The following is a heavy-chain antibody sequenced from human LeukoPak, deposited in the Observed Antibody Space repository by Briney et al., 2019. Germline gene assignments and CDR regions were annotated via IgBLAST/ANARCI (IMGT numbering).Heavy chain of an antibody. CDR2: INHSGST. V-gene: IGHV4-34*01. CDR1: GGSFSGYY. Sequence: PSETLSLTCAVYGGSFSGYYWSWIRQPPGKGLEWTGEINHSGSTNYNPSLKSRVTISVDTSKNQFSLKLSSVTAADTAVYYCARGRRSGYYDSSGYYCLHWGQGTLVTVSS. D-gene: IGHD3-22*01. CDR3: ARGRRSGYYDSSGYYCLH. J-gene: IGHJ4*02.